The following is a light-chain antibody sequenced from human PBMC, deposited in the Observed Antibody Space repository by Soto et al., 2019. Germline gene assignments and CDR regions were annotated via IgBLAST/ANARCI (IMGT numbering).Light chain of an antibody. Sequence: SVLAPPASLSGSPGQSITISCPGNSSDVGAYDYVSWFQQYPGKAPKLMIYDVTDRPSGVSDRFFGSKSGNTASLTISGLQAEDEADYYCSSYTSGSTPYVFGTGTKVTVL. J-gene: IGLJ1*01. CDR2: DVT. CDR3: SSYTSGSTPYV. CDR1: SSDVGAYDY. V-gene: IGLV2-14*03.